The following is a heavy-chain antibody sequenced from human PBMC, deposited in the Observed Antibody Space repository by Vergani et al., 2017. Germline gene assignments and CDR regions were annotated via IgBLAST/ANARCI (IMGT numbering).Heavy chain of an antibody. V-gene: IGHV4-34*01. CDR2: INHSGST. J-gene: IGHJ3*02. CDR3: ARGRCREGCSSTSCYRRRAFDI. D-gene: IGHD2-2*01. CDR1: GGSFSGYY. Sequence: QVQLQQWGAGLLKPSETLSLTCAVYGGSFSGYYWSWIRQPPGKGLEWIGEINHSGSTNYNPSLKSRVTISVDTSKNQFSLKLSSVTAADTAVYYCARGRCREGCSSTSCYRRRAFDIWGQGTMVTVSS.